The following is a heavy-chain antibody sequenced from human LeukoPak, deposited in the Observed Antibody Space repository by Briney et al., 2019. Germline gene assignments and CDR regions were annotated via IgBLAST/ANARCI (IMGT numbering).Heavy chain of an antibody. CDR1: GFIFSTYG. CDR2: ISYDGSNK. V-gene: IGHV3-30*03. D-gene: IGHD3-22*01. CDR3: AFHNSSGNFGY. J-gene: IGHJ4*02. Sequence: GGSLRLSCAASGFIFSTYGMHWVRQAPGRGLEWVAVISYDGSNKFYVDSVKGRFTISRDNAKNTLYLQMNSLGPEDTAVYYCAFHNSSGNFGYWGQGTLVTVSS.